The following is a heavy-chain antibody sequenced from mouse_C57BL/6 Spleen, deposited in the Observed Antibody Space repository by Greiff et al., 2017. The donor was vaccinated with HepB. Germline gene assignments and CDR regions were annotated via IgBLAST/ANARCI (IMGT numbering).Heavy chain of an antibody. V-gene: IGHV5-9-1*02. CDR2: ISSGGDYI. CDR1: GFTFSSYA. CDR3: TRGSDWFAY. J-gene: IGHJ3*01. Sequence: EVKLMESGEGLVKPGGSLKLSCAASGFTFSSYAMSWVRQTPEKRLEWVAYISSGGDYIYYADTVKGRFTISRDNARNTLYLQMSSLKSEDTAMYYCTRGSDWFAYWGQGTLVTVSA.